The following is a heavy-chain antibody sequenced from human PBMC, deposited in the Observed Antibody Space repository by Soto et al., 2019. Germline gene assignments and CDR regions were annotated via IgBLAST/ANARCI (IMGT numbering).Heavy chain of an antibody. CDR3: VSPEGYYDSSGYTLDY. J-gene: IGHJ4*02. D-gene: IGHD3-22*01. V-gene: IGHV4-39*01. CDR1: GCSISSSTYY. CDR2: MFYSGNT. Sequence: SETQSLTCPFSGCSISSSTYYWGWIRQPPGKGLEWIGSMFYSGNTYYNPSLKSRVTLSIDTSKNQFSLKLNSVTAADTAVYYCVSPEGYYDSSGYTLDYWGQGTLVTVSS.